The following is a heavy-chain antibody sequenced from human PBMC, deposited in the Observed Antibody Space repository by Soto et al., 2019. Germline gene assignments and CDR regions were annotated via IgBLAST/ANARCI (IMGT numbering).Heavy chain of an antibody. CDR2: IYCRGST. Sequence: SETLSLTCTLSGSCLSSSSYYCVWICQPPGKGLSWSGSIYCRGSTYYHPSLKSRVTISVDTSKNQFSMKLSSVTAADTAVYSCARSPYGDPTPFHYRGQRPLVTV. V-gene: IGHV4-39*01. D-gene: IGHD4-17*01. J-gene: IGHJ4*02. CDR3: ARSPYGDPTPFHY. CDR1: GSCLSSSSYY.